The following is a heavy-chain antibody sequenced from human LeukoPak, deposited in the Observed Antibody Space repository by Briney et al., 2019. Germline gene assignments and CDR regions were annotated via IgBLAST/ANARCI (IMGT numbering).Heavy chain of an antibody. CDR3: ATLLYGDYGVSAYFDY. V-gene: IGHV1-24*01. CDR1: VYTLTELS. D-gene: IGHD4-17*01. CDR2: FDPEDGET. Sequence: ASVNVSCKVSVYTLTELSMHWVGQAPGKGREWRGGFDPEDGETIYAQKFQGRVTMTEDTSTDTAYMELSSLRSEDTAVYYCATLLYGDYGVSAYFDYWGQGTLVTVSS. J-gene: IGHJ4*02.